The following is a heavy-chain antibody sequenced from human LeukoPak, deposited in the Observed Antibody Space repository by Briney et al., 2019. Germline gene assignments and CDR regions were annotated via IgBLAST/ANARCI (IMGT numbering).Heavy chain of an antibody. V-gene: IGHV4-39*01. Sequence: SETLSLTCTVSGGSISSSSYYWGWIRQPPGKGLEWIGSIYYSGSTYYNPSLKSRVTISVDTSKNQFSLKLSSVTAADTALYYCARHEIIAARPGYFDLWGRGTLVTVSS. D-gene: IGHD6-6*01. CDR2: IYYSGST. J-gene: IGHJ2*01. CDR1: GGSISSSSYY. CDR3: ARHEIIAARPGYFDL.